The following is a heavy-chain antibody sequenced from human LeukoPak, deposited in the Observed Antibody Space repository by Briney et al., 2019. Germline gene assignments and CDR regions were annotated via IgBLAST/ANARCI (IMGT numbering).Heavy chain of an antibody. D-gene: IGHD3-22*01. CDR3: AKGVVDYYDSSGYYPSDL. Sequence: PGGSLRLSCAGSGFTFHNYAMTWVRQAPGKGLKWVSGISASGGTTYYADSVKGRFTISRDNSDNPLYLQMNSMRVEDTAVYFCAKGVVDYYDSSGYYPSDLWGQGTLVTVSS. V-gene: IGHV3-23*01. J-gene: IGHJ5*02. CDR2: ISASGGTT. CDR1: GFTFHNYA.